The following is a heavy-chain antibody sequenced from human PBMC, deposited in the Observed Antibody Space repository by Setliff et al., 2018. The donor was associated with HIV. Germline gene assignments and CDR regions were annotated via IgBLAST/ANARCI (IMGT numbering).Heavy chain of an antibody. CDR1: GFIFSTFP. CDR2: MSGDANSQ. V-gene: IGHV3-30*01. CDR3: AKAQWLLSHWGFDP. J-gene: IGHJ5*02. D-gene: IGHD3-3*01. Sequence: PGGSLRLSCAASGFIFSTFPMHWVRQAPGKGLEWVAVMSGDANSQYYADSVRGRFTISRDNSKNTVYLQMNSLTTEDTAVYYCAKAQWLLSHWGFDPWGQGTLVTVSS.